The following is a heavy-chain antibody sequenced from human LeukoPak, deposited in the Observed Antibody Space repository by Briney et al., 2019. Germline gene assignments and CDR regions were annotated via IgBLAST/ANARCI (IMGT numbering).Heavy chain of an antibody. J-gene: IGHJ6*02. Sequence: GGSLRLSCAASGFTFSSYDMNWVRQAPGKGLEWVSSISSSSSYIYYADSVKGRFTISRDNAKNSLYLQMNSLRAEDTAVYYCARDKIAAAGTDYYYGMDVWGQGTTVTVSS. CDR2: ISSSSSYI. CDR3: ARDKIAAAGTDYYYGMDV. D-gene: IGHD6-13*01. CDR1: GFTFSSYD. V-gene: IGHV3-21*01.